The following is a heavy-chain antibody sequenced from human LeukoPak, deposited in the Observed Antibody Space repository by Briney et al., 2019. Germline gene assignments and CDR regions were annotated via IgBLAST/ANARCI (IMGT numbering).Heavy chain of an antibody. J-gene: IGHJ4*02. D-gene: IGHD6-6*01. CDR3: ARDESSIAARPDY. Sequence: PGGSLRLSCAASGFTFSSYAMSWVRQAPGKGLDWVSSIRSSSSYTYYADSVKGRFTISRDNAKNSLYLQMNSLRAEDTAVYYCARDESSIAARPDYWGQGTLVTVSS. CDR2: IRSSSSYT. V-gene: IGHV3-21*01. CDR1: GFTFSSYA.